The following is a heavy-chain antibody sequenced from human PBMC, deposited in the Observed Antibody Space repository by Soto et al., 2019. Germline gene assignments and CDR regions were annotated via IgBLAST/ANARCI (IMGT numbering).Heavy chain of an antibody. CDR3: ATNYGSGSTHFDY. J-gene: IGHJ4*02. D-gene: IGHD3-10*01. CDR2: VIPILGMA. Sequence: QVQLVQSGAEVKKPGSSVKVSCTASEGTFNSYTISWVRQAPGQGLEWMGRVIPILGMANFAQKFQGRVMITADKSTSTAYMVLSSLRSDDTAVYYCATNYGSGSTHFDYGGQGTLVTVSS. CDR1: EGTFNSYT. V-gene: IGHV1-69*02.